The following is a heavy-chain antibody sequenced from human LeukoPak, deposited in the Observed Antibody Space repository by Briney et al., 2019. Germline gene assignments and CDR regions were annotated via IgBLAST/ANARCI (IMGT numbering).Heavy chain of an antibody. CDR3: ARLYSSSWDYYFDY. Sequence: SETLSLTCTVSGGSLSSYYWNWIRQPPGKGLEWVGYIYYSGSTNYNPSLKSRVTISVDTSKNQFSLKLSSVTAADTAVYYCARLYSSSWDYYFDYWGEGTLVTVSS. J-gene: IGHJ4*02. V-gene: IGHV4-59*08. CDR1: GGSLSSYY. CDR2: IYYSGST. D-gene: IGHD6-13*01.